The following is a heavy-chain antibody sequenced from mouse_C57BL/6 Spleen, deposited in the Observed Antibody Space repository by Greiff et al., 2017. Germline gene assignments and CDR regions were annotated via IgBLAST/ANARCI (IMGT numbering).Heavy chain of an antibody. CDR1: GYTFTSYW. CDR2: IDPSDSET. J-gene: IGHJ1*03. V-gene: IGHV1-52*01. D-gene: IGHD2-1*01. CDR3: AIWIYYGNYPPV. Sequence: QVQLQQPGAELVRPGSSVKLSCKASGYTFTSYWMHWVKQRPIQGLEWIGNIDPSDSETHYNQKFKDKATLTVDKSSSTAYIQLSSLTSEDSAVYYCAIWIYYGNYPPVWGTGTTVTVSS.